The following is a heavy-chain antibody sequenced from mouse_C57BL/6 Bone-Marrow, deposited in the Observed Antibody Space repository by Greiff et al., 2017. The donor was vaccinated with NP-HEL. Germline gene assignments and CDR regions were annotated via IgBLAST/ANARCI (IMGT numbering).Heavy chain of an antibody. CDR2: ISSGRSTI. CDR1: GFTFSDYG. V-gene: IGHV5-17*01. Sequence: EVHLVESGGGLVKPGGSLKLSCAASGFTFSDYGMHWVRQAPEKGLEWVAYISSGRSTIYYADTVKGRFTISRDNAKNTLFLQMTRLRSEDTAMYYCARMGYYLFYWYFDVWGTGTTVTVSS. D-gene: IGHD2-3*01. CDR3: ARMGYYLFYWYFDV. J-gene: IGHJ1*03.